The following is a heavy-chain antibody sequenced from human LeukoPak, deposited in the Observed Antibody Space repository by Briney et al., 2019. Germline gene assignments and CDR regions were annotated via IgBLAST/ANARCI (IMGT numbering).Heavy chain of an antibody. V-gene: IGHV4-4*09. CDR2: IYTSGST. D-gene: IGHD7-27*01. Sequence: PSETLSLTCAVSGGSFSSHYWSWIRQPPGKGLEWIGYIYTSGSTNYNPSLKSRVTMSVDPSKTQFSLRLSSVTAADTAVYYCARHATGWGTLLLLDHWGQGTLVTVSS. CDR1: GGSFSSHY. CDR3: ARHATGWGTLLLLDH. J-gene: IGHJ4*02.